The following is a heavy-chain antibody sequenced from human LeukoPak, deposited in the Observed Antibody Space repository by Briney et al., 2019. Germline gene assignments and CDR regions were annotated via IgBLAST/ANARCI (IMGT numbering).Heavy chain of an antibody. CDR2: IYYSGST. D-gene: IGHD3-9*01. J-gene: IGHJ5*02. Sequence: SETLSLTCTVSGGSLSSYYWSWIRQPPGKGLEWIGYIYYSGSTNYNPSLKSRVTISLDTSKNQFSLKLSSVTAADTAVYYCARQSRYFDWLLDMYNWFDPWGQGTLVTVSS. CDR1: GGSLSSYY. CDR3: ARQSRYFDWLLDMYNWFDP. V-gene: IGHV4-59*08.